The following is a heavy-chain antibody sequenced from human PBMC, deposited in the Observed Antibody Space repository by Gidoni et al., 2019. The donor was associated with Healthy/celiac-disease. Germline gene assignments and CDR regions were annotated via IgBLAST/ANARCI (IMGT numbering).Heavy chain of an antibody. CDR2: IGGSCGST. CDR3: AKDLNGITTSLGTGFDP. V-gene: IGHV3-23*01. CDR1: GFTFSSFT. Sequence: EVQPLASGGGLVQPGGSLRLPCAAPGFTFSSFTMGWVRQAPGKGLEWASAIGGSCGSTYYADAVKGRFTISRDNSKNTLYLQMNSLRAEDTAVYYCAKDLNGITTSLGTGFDPWGQGTLVTVSS. D-gene: IGHD3-3*01. J-gene: IGHJ5*02.